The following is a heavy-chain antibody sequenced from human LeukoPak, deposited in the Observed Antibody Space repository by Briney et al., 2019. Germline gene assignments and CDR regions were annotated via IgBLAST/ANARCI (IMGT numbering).Heavy chain of an antibody. CDR1: GFTFSSYS. V-gene: IGHV3-21*01. CDR2: ISSSGSYI. D-gene: IGHD3-22*01. Sequence: GGSLRLSCAASGFTFSSYSMNWVRQAPGKGLEWVSPISSSGSYIYYADSVKGRFTISRDNAKNSLYLQMNSLRAEDTAVYYCARDLSYYDSSGYYYGYFDYWGQGTLVTVSS. J-gene: IGHJ4*02. CDR3: ARDLSYYDSSGYYYGYFDY.